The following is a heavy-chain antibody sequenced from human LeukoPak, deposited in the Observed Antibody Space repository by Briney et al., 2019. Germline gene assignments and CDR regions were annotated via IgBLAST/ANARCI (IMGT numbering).Heavy chain of an antibody. D-gene: IGHD2-2*02. V-gene: IGHV4-59*12. CDR2: IYYSGST. J-gene: IGHJ4*02. CDR3: AREYPPDY. Sequence: SETLSLTCTVSGGSISSYYWSWIRQPPGKGLEWIGYIYYSGSTYYNPSLKSRVTISVDTSKNQFSLKLSSVTAADTAVYYCAREYPPDYWGQGTLVTVSS. CDR1: GGSISSYY.